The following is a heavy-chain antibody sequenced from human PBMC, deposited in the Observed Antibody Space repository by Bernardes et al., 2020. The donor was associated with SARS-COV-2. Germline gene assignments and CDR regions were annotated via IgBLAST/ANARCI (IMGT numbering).Heavy chain of an antibody. J-gene: IGHJ3*02. CDR3: ARQELERSEMFDI. CDR1: GFIFSSHA. V-gene: IGHV3-30-3*01. D-gene: IGHD1-1*01. CDR2: ISSDGSSQ. Sequence: SLRLSCAGSGFIFSSHAIHWVRQAPGKGLEWVAVISSDGSSQIYAGSVKARFTVSRDNSKHTLYLQMNSLRAEDTAVYYCARQELERSEMFDIWGQGTMVTVSS.